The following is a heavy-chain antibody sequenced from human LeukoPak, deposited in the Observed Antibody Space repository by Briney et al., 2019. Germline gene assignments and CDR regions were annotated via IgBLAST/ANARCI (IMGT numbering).Heavy chain of an antibody. CDR2: IYSGGNT. J-gene: IGHJ5*02. Sequence: GGSLRLSCAASGFTVSSNYMSWVRQAPGKGLEWVSVIYSGGNTYYADSVKGRFTISRDKSKNTVYRQMNSLRAEDTAVYYCASNNWNDFTFDPWGQGTLVTVSS. D-gene: IGHD1-20*01. CDR3: ASNNWNDFTFDP. CDR1: GFTVSSNY. V-gene: IGHV3-53*01.